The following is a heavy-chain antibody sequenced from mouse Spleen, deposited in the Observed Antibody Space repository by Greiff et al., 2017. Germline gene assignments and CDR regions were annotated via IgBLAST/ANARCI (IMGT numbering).Heavy chain of an antibody. D-gene: IGHD2-10*02. Sequence: EVKLVESGGGLVKPGGSLKLSCAASGFTFSDYGMHWVRQAPEKGLEWVTYISSGSSTIYYADTVKGRFTISRDNAKNTLFLQMTSLRSEDTAMYYCARGYGNYVGYFDVWGTGTTVTVSS. V-gene: IGHV5-17*01. CDR3: ARGYGNYVGYFDV. CDR1: GFTFSDYG. J-gene: IGHJ1*03. CDR2: ISSGSSTI.